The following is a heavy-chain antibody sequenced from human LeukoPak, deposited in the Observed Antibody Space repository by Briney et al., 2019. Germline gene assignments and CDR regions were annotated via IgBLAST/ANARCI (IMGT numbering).Heavy chain of an antibody. CDR2: IHYSGST. CDR1: GGSISSYY. CDR3: AGDLGANGAGRFDY. Sequence: SETLSLTCTVSGGSISSYYWSWIRQPPGKGLEWIGYIHYSGSTNYNPSLKSRVTISVDTSKNQFSLKLSSVTAADTAVYYCAGDLGANGAGRFDYWGQGTLVTVSS. D-gene: IGHD1-26*01. V-gene: IGHV4-59*01. J-gene: IGHJ4*02.